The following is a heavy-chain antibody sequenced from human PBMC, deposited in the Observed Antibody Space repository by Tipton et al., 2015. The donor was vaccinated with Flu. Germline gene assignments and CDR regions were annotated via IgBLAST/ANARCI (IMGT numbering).Heavy chain of an antibody. D-gene: IGHD2-21*01. J-gene: IGHJ6*02. Sequence: SLRLSCAASGFTFSSYAMHWVRQAPGKGLEWVAVISYDGSNKYYTDSVKGRFTISRDNSKNTLYLQMNSLRAEDTAVYYCAGGLGDLTLGGMDDWGQGTTVTVSS. CDR1: GFTFSSYA. CDR2: ISYDGSNK. V-gene: IGHV3-30*04. CDR3: AGGLGDLTLGGMDD.